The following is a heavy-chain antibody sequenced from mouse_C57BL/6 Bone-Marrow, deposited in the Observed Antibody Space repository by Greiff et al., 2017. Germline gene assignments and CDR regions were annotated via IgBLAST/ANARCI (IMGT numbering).Heavy chain of an antibody. D-gene: IGHD4-1*02. J-gene: IGHJ2*01. V-gene: IGHV5-4*01. CDR1: GFTFSSYA. CDR3: ARDLGNWDGIDY. CDR2: ISDGGSYT. Sequence: DVKLVESGGGLVKPGGSLKLSCAASGFTFSSYAMSWVRQTPEKRLEWVANISDGGSYTYYPDNVKGRFTISRDNAKNNLYLQMSHLKSEDTAMYYCARDLGNWDGIDYWGQGTTLTVSS.